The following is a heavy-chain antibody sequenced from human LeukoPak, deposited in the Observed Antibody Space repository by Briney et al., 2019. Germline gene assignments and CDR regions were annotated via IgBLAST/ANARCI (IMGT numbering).Heavy chain of an antibody. V-gene: IGHV3-49*04. CDR2: IRSKAYGGTT. J-gene: IGHJ3*02. D-gene: IGHD6-13*01. CDR1: GFTFGDYA. Sequence: GRSLRLSCTASGFTFGDYAMSWVRQAPGKGLEWVGFIRSKAYGGTTEYAASVKGRFTISRDDSKSIAYLQMNSLKTEDTAVYYCTRDIRESWHPSAFDIWGQGTMVTVSS. CDR3: TRDIRESWHPSAFDI.